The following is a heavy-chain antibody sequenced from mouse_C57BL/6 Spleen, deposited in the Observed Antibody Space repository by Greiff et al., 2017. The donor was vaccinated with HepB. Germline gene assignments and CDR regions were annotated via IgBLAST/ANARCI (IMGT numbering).Heavy chain of an antibody. Sequence: QVQLKESGAELVRPGASVTLSCKASGYTFTDYEMHWVKQTPVHGLEWIGAIDPETGGTAYNQKFKGKAILTADKSSSTAYMELRSLTSEDSAVYYCTREVYGSRFAYWGQGTLVTVSA. V-gene: IGHV1-15*01. J-gene: IGHJ3*01. CDR1: GYTFTDYE. D-gene: IGHD1-1*01. CDR3: TREVYGSRFAY. CDR2: IDPETGGT.